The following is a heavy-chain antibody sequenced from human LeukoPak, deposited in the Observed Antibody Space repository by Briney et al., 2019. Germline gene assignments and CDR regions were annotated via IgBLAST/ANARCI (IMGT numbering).Heavy chain of an antibody. CDR3: ACLTTADAFDI. Sequence: PSGTLSLTCTVSGGSISSYYWSWIRQPPGKGLEWIGYIYDSGSTNYNPSLKSRVTISVDTSKNQFSLKLSSVTAAGTAVYYCACLTTADAFDIWGQGTMVTVSS. V-gene: IGHV4-59*01. CDR2: IYDSGST. J-gene: IGHJ3*02. D-gene: IGHD3-22*01. CDR1: GGSISSYY.